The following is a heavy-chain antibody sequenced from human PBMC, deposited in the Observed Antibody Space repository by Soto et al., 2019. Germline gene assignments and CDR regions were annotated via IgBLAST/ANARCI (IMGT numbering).Heavy chain of an antibody. CDR3: ARDLAAGDY. V-gene: IGHV1-46*01. CDR2: INPNGGRT. D-gene: IGHD6-13*01. Sequence: GASVKVSCKASGGTFSSYTISWVRQAPGQGLEWMGIINPNGGRTMYAQKFQGRVTMTMDTSTRTVYMELSSLRFDDTAVYYCARDLAAGDYWGQGTLVTVSS. J-gene: IGHJ4*02. CDR1: GGTFSSYT.